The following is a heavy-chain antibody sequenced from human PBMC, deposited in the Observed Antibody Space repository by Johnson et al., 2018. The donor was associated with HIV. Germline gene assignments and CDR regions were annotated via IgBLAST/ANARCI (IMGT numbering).Heavy chain of an antibody. CDR3: ARDLRFDRLVQGRVIISGVFDI. V-gene: IGHV3-20*04. CDR1: GFSFDDYG. CDR2: INWNGGAT. D-gene: IGHD3-10*01. J-gene: IGHJ3*02. Sequence: VQLVESGGRVVRPGGSLTLSCAASGFSFDDYGMTWVRQIAGKGLEWVSGINWNGGATGYADSVKGRFTISRDNSKNTLNVQMHSLRAEDTAVCSCARDLRFDRLVQGRVIISGVFDIWGQGTMVTVSS.